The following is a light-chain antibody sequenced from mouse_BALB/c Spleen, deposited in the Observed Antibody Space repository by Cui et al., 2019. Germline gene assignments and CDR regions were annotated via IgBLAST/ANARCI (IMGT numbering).Light chain of an antibody. J-gene: IGKJ1*01. CDR2: YTS. V-gene: IGKV19-93*01. CDR3: LKYDNLLT. Sequence: IQMTHSPCSLSACLGVKVTITCKARHDINKYIAWNQNKPGKGPRRLLHYTSTVQAGIPSRFSGSGSGRDYSFSISNLEPEDIATYYCLKYDNLLTFGGGTKLEIK. CDR1: HDINKY.